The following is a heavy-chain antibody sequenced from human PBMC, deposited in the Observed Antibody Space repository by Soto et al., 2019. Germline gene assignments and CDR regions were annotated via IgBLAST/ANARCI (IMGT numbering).Heavy chain of an antibody. D-gene: IGHD3-3*01. CDR1: GFTFSSYS. CDR2: ISSSSSYI. Sequence: EVQLVESGGGLVKPGGSLRLSCAASGFTFSSYSMNWVRQAPGKGLEWVSSISSSSSYIYYADSVKGRFTISRDNAKNSLYLQMNCVRAEGTAVYYCGWAPYCDYSRWDCAYWGDGALVTVFS. J-gene: IGHJ4*01. V-gene: IGHV3-21*01. CDR3: GWAPYCDYSRWDCAY.